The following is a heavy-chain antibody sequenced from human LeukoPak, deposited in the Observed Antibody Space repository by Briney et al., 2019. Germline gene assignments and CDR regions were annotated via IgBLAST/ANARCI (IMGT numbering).Heavy chain of an antibody. CDR2: ISYDGSNK. J-gene: IGHJ4*02. V-gene: IGHV3-30*18. CDR3: ANEAGTGGESFDY. CDR1: GFTFSSYG. Sequence: PGGSLRLSCAASGFTFSSYGMPWVRQAPGKGLEWVAVISYDGSNKYYADSVKGRFTISRDNSKNTLYLQMNSLRAEDTAVYYCANEAGTGGESFDYWGQGTLVTVSS. D-gene: IGHD6-13*01.